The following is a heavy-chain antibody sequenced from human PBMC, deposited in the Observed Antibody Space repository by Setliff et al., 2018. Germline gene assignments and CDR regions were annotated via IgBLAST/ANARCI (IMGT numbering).Heavy chain of an antibody. V-gene: IGHV1-18*01. J-gene: IGHJ1*01. D-gene: IGHD2-8*01. CDR1: GYSFTSFG. Sequence: GASVKVSCKSSGYSFTSFGITWVRQAPGQGLEWMGWVSTYNGDTNYAQKFRDRLTMTTDTSTDTAFLDLRSLRSDDTAIYCSRLVRYCTTTTCQTLSGGEHWGPGTLVTVSS. CDR3: RLVRYCTTTTCQTLSGGEH. CDR2: VSTYNGDT.